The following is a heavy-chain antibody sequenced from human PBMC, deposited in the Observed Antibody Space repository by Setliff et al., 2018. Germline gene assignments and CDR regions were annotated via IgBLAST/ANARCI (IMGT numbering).Heavy chain of an antibody. Sequence: SETLSLTCTVSGGSISSSSYYWGWIRQPPGKGLEWIGSIYYRGSTYYNPSLKSRVTISIDTSKNQFSLKQSSVTAADTAVYYCARDLYDYVWGTYRYHDAFDIWGQGTMVTVSS. D-gene: IGHD3-16*02. CDR2: IYYRGST. J-gene: IGHJ3*02. CDR3: ARDLYDYVWGTYRYHDAFDI. CDR1: GGSISSSSYY. V-gene: IGHV4-39*07.